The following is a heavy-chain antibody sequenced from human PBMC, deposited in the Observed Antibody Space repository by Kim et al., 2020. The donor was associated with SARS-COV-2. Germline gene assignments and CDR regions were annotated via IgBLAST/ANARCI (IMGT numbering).Heavy chain of an antibody. CDR1: GDRVSSNAPA. CDR3: VRGGYDSGGYCYRWLVP. J-gene: IGHJ5*02. CDR2: TYYRSRFYT. D-gene: IGHD3-22*01. Sequence: SQTISLTCAISGDRVSSNAPAWNWFRQSPSRGLEWLGRTYYRSRFYTDYALSVRGRITIYPDTSKNQFSLQLSSVTPDDTAVYYCVRGGYDSGGYCYRWLVPWGQGTLVTVSS. V-gene: IGHV6-1*01.